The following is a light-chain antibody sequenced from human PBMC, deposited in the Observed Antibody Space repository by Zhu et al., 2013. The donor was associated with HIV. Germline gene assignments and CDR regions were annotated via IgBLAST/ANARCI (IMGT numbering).Light chain of an antibody. CDR2: AAS. CDR1: QSVSSN. V-gene: IGKV3-15*01. Sequence: EIVLTQSPGTLSLSPGERATLSCRASQSVSSNLAWYQQKPGQAPRLLIYAASTRATGIPARFSGSRSGTEFTLTISSLQSEDFAVYYCQQYNNGCSFGQGTKLEIK. J-gene: IGKJ2*04. CDR3: QQYNNGCS.